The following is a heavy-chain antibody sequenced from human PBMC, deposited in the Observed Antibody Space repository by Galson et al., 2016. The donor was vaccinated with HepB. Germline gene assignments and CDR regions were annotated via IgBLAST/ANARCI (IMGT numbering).Heavy chain of an antibody. J-gene: IGHJ2*01. Sequence: SLRLSCAASGFTFSTYAMTWVRQAPGKGLEWVSVISGSDDYRYYADSGKGRFTISRNNSKNTLYLQMSSLRTEDTAVYYCAREYRNSWLNFWYFDLWGRGTLVTVSS. D-gene: IGHD6-13*01. CDR1: GFTFSTYA. V-gene: IGHV3-23*01. CDR2: ISGSDDYR. CDR3: AREYRNSWLNFWYFDL.